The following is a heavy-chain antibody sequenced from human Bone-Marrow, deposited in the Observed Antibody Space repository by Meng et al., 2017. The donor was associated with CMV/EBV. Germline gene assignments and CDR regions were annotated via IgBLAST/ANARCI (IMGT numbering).Heavy chain of an antibody. CDR1: GFTFSSYS. CDR3: ARDTLPKYYDFWSGFDD. V-gene: IGHV3-21*01. CDR2: ISSSSSYI. D-gene: IGHD3-3*01. Sequence: GESLKISCAASGFTFSSYSMNWVRQAPGKGLEWVSSISSSSSYIYYADSVKGRFTISRDNAKNSLYLQMNSLRAEDTAVYYCARDTLPKYYDFWSGFDDWGQGTLVTVSS. J-gene: IGHJ4*02.